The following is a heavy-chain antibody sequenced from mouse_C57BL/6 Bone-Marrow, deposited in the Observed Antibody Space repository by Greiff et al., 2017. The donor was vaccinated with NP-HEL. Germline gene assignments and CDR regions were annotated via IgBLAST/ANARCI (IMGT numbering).Heavy chain of an antibody. CDR1: GFTFSSYA. Sequence: EVMLVESGEGLVKPGGSLKLSCAASGFTFSSYAMSWVRQTPEKRLEWVAYISSGGDYIYYADTGKGRVTISRDNARNTLYLQMSSLKSEDTAMYYCTIYYGIGWAMDYWGQGTSVTVSS. J-gene: IGHJ4*01. CDR2: ISSGGDYI. CDR3: TIYYGIGWAMDY. D-gene: IGHD2-1*01. V-gene: IGHV5-9-1*02.